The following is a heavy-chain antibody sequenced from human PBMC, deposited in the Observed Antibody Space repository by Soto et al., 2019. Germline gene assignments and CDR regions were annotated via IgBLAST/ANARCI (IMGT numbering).Heavy chain of an antibody. V-gene: IGHV3-74*01. J-gene: IGHJ4*02. CDR3: LRDQRHWNEFADQ. CDR1: GFAFGSYW. Sequence: VQLVESGGGLVQPGGSLRLSCAASGFAFGSYWMHWVRQAPGKGLVWVSRISQDRTIATQADSVKGRFTISRDNAKNTLYLQMNSLRADDTAVYYCLRDQRHWNEFADQWGQGTLVTVSS. D-gene: IGHD1-1*01. CDR2: ISQDRTIA.